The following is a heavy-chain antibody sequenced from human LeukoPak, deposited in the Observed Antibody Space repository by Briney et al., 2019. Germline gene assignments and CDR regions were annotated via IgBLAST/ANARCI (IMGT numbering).Heavy chain of an antibody. J-gene: IGHJ6*02. D-gene: IGHD5-12*01. CDR3: ATGNSGYTGPSRTYYYYGMDV. CDR1: GFTFSSYA. Sequence: GGSLRLSCAASGFTFSSYAMSWVRQAPGKGLEWVSAISGSGGSTYYADSVKGRFTISRDNSKNTLYLQMNSLRAEDTAVYYCATGNSGYTGPSRTYYYYGMDVWGQGTTVTVSS. CDR2: ISGSGGST. V-gene: IGHV3-23*01.